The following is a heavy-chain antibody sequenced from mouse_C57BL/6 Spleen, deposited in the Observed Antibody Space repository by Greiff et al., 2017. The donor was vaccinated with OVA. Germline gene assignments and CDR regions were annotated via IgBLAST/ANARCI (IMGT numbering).Heavy chain of an antibody. CDR2: INPNYGTT. Sequence: EVKLMESGPELVKPGASVKISCKASGYSFTDYNMNWVKQSNGKSLEWIGVINPNYGTTSYNQKFKGKATLTVDQSSSTAYMQLNSLTSEDSAVYYCARSLGGYDRSFFDYWGQGTTLTVSS. D-gene: IGHD2-2*01. CDR3: ARSLGGYDRSFFDY. CDR1: GYSFTDYN. V-gene: IGHV1-39*01. J-gene: IGHJ2*01.